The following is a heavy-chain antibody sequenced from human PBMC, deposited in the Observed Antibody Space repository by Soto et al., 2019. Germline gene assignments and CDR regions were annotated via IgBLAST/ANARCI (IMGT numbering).Heavy chain of an antibody. Sequence: GGSLRLSCAASGFTFSNAWMNWVRQAPGKGLEWVGRIKSKTDGGTTDYAAPVKGRFTISRDDSKNTLYLQMNSLKTEDTAVYYCTTDSYSTLNLVCFDYLGVATLVTVPS. V-gene: IGHV3-15*07. J-gene: IGHJ4*01. CDR1: GFTFSNAW. CDR2: IKSKTDGGTT. CDR3: TTDSYSTLNLVCFDY. D-gene: IGHD3-3*01.